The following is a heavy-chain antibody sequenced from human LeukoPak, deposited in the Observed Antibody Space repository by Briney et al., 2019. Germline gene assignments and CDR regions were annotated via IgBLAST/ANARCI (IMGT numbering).Heavy chain of an antibody. CDR2: ISGSGGST. J-gene: IGHJ6*02. Sequence: PGGSLRLSCAASGFTFSSYAMNWVRQAPGKGLEWVSGISGSGGSTYYADSVKVRFTISRDNSRNTLYLRMSSLRAEDTAVYYCAKYVLPGGTPNPDYGLDVWGQGTTVTVSS. CDR1: GFTFSSYA. CDR3: AKYVLPGGTPNPDYGLDV. V-gene: IGHV3-23*01. D-gene: IGHD2-2*01.